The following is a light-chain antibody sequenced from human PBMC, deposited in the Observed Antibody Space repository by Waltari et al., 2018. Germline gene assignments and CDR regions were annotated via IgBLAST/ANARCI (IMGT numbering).Light chain of an antibody. CDR2: GAS. CDR1: QSVSRA. Sequence: EIVLTQSPGTLSLSLRERAILSCRASQSVSRALTWYQQKPGQAPRLLIYGASTRATGIPDRFSGSGSGTDFSLTISRLEPDDFAVYYCQHYLRLPVTFGQGTTVEI. J-gene: IGKJ1*01. CDR3: QHYLRLPVT. V-gene: IGKV3-20*01.